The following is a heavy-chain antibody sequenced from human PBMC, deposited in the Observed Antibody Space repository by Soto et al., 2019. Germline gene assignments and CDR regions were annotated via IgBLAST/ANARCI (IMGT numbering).Heavy chain of an antibody. CDR1: GGSISSYY. CDR2: IYYSGST. D-gene: IGHD3-3*01. Sequence: SETLSLTCTVSGGSISSYYWSWIRQPPGKGLEWIGYIYYSGSTNYNPSLKSRVTISVGTSKNQFSLKLSSVTAADTAVYYCAREGAHYDFWSGYYTSYYGMDVWGQGTTVTVSS. J-gene: IGHJ6*02. V-gene: IGHV4-59*01. CDR3: AREGAHYDFWSGYYTSYYGMDV.